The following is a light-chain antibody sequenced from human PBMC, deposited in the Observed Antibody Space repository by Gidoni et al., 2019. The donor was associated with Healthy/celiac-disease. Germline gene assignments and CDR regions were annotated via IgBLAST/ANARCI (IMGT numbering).Light chain of an antibody. V-gene: IGKV3-11*01. CDR1: QSVSIY. CDR2: DAS. J-gene: IGKJ4*01. Sequence: EIVLTQSPATLSLSPGERATLSCRASQSVSIYLAWYQQKPGQAPRLLIYDASNSAPCIPARFSGSGSGTDFTLTISSLEPEDFAVYYCQQRSNWPRTFGGXTKVEIK. CDR3: QQRSNWPRT.